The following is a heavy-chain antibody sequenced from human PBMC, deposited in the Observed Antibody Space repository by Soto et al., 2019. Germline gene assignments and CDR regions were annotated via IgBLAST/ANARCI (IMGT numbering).Heavy chain of an antibody. V-gene: IGHV4-59*08. D-gene: IGHD4-17*01. CDR3: ARHYSGDPFDY. CDR1: GASISNYY. Sequence: QVQLQESGPGLVKPSETLSLTCTVSGASISNYYWSWIRQPPGKGLEWIGYSSYSGNTDYNPSLNSRVTISADTSKNQFSLKLTSVTAADTAVYYCARHYSGDPFDYWGQGTLVTVSS. CDR2: SSYSGNT. J-gene: IGHJ4*02.